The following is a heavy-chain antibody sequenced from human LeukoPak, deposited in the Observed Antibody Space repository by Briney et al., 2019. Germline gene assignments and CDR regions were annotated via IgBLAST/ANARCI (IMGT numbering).Heavy chain of an antibody. CDR2: INNSGGST. CDR1: VFTLNNYS. J-gene: IGHJ4*02. CDR3: ARKYSGTNPFDY. V-gene: IGHV3-23*01. D-gene: IGHD1-26*01. Sequence: GGSLRLSCAASVFTLNNYSMSWVRQAPGKGQEWVSIINNSGGSTYYADSVKGRFTISRDLSKNTLYLQMNSLRAEDTALYYCARKYSGTNPFDYWGQGTLVTVSS.